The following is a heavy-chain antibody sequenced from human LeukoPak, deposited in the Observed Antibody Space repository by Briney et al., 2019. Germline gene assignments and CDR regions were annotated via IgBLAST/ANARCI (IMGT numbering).Heavy chain of an antibody. CDR3: AKGNTVTPDY. CDR2: ITTDGSRT. J-gene: IGHJ4*02. CDR1: AFTFSNYP. V-gene: IGHV3-23*01. D-gene: IGHD4-17*01. Sequence: GGSLRLSCAAAAFTFSNYPRNWVRQAPGKGLEWVSAITTDGSRTYNADSVKGRFTISSDNSKNTLYLQMNRLRAEKTAVYYCAKGNTVTPDYWGQGTLVTVSS.